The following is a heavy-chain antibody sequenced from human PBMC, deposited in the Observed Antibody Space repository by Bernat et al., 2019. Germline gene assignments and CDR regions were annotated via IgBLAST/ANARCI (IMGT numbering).Heavy chain of an antibody. V-gene: IGHV4-39*01. Sequence: QLQLQAPGPGLVKPSETLSLTCAVSGGSVSSSSYYWGWVRQPPGKGLEWIGNSYYSGTTYFNPSLKSRITVSVDTSKNQFSLKLSSVTAADTAVYYCARLDFWTGSGASYFDLWGQGTLVTVSS. CDR1: GGSVSSSSYY. J-gene: IGHJ4*02. D-gene: IGHD3/OR15-3a*01. CDR3: ARLDFWTGSGASYFDL. CDR2: SYYSGTT.